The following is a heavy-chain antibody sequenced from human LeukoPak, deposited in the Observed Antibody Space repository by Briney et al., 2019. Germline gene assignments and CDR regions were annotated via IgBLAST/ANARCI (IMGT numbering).Heavy chain of an antibody. CDR2: INTDGTNT. J-gene: IGHJ3*02. V-gene: IGHV3-74*01. CDR3: ARVRRYYDTTGSDDAFDI. CDR1: GFTFSSYS. Sequence: GGSLRLSCAASGFTFSSYSVNWVRQAPGKGLVWVSRINTDGTNTNYADSVKGRLTISRDNAKNTLYLQMNSLRAEDTAVYYCARVRRYYDTTGSDDAFDIWGQGTMVTVSS. D-gene: IGHD3-22*01.